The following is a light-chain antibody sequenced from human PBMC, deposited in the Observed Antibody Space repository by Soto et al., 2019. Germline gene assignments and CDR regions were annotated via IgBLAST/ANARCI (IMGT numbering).Light chain of an antibody. CDR3: QQYNNRAPGT. CDR2: GAS. Sequence: EIVMTQSPATLSVSPGERATLSCRASPSVSSNLAWYQQKPGQAPSLLIYGASTRATGIPARFSGSGSGTEFTLTISSLQSADFAVYYCQQYNNRAPGTFDQGTKVEIK. V-gene: IGKV3-15*01. J-gene: IGKJ1*01. CDR1: PSVSSN.